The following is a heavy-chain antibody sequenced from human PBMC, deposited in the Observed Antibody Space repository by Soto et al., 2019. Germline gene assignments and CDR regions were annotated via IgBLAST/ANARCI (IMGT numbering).Heavy chain of an antibody. J-gene: IGHJ3*02. V-gene: IGHV5-51*01. D-gene: IGHD3-22*01. CDR2: IYPGDSDT. CDR1: GYSFTSYW. Sequence: PGESLKISCKGSGYSFTSYWIGWVRQMPGKSLEWMGIIYPGDSDTRYSPSFQGQVTISADKSISTAYLQWSSLKASDTAMYYCARRGHYYDSSGYYILPPDAFDIWGQGTMVTVSS. CDR3: ARRGHYYDSSGYYILPPDAFDI.